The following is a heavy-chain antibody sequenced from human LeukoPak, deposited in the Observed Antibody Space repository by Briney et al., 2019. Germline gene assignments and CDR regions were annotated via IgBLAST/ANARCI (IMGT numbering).Heavy chain of an antibody. J-gene: IGHJ4*02. CDR1: GVSISSHY. V-gene: IGHV4-59*11. D-gene: IGHD5-18*01. Sequence: SETLSLTCTVSGVSISSHYWSWIRQPPGKGLEWIAYMYDSESTKDNPSLKSRITLLADTSKNQFSLRLSSVTAADTAVYYCATIKRGSIYGYFDFWGQGILVTVSS. CDR3: ATIKRGSIYGYFDF. CDR2: MYDSEST.